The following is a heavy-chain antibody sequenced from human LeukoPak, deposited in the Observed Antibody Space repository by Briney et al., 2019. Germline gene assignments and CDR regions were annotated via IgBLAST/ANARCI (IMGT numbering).Heavy chain of an antibody. J-gene: IGHJ4*02. D-gene: IGHD6-19*01. CDR1: GFIFSNYG. CDR3: AKDAKSGWSYFDY. Sequence: PGGSLRLSCAASGFIFSNYGMHWVRQAPGKGLEWVAFIRYDGSNEYYADSVKGRFTISRDNSKNTLYLQMNSLRAEDTAVYYCAKDAKSGWSYFDYWGQGNLVTVSS. CDR2: IRYDGSNE. V-gene: IGHV3-30*02.